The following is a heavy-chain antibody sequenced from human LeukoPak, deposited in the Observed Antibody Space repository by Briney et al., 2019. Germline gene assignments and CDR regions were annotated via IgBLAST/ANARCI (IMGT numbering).Heavy chain of an antibody. Sequence: ASVKVSRKASGYTFTGYYMHWVRQAPGQGLEWMGWINPNSGGTNYAQKFQGRVTMTRDTSISTAYMELSRLRSDDTAVYYCARDQVVAAAATGDYWGQGTLVTVSS. D-gene: IGHD6-13*01. V-gene: IGHV1-2*02. CDR3: ARDQVVAAAATGDY. CDR2: INPNSGGT. J-gene: IGHJ4*02. CDR1: GYTFTGYY.